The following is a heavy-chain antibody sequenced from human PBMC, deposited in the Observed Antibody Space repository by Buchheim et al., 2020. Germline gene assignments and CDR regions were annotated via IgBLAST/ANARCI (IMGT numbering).Heavy chain of an antibody. D-gene: IGHD4-11*01. Sequence: EVQLVESGGVLVQPGGSLRLSCAASGFMFSTYWMSWVRQAPGKGLEWVANIKQDGSEKNYVDSVEGRVTISRDNAKNSLDLQMNSLRVEDTGVYFCVRASSTVRAYYYGMDVWGQGTT. V-gene: IGHV3-7*04. CDR1: GFMFSTYW. CDR2: IKQDGSEK. J-gene: IGHJ6*02. CDR3: VRASSTVRAYYYGMDV.